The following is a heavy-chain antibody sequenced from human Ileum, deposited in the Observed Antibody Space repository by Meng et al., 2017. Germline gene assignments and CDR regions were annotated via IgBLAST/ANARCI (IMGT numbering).Heavy chain of an antibody. CDR2: IYTSGST. V-gene: IGHV4-61*02. D-gene: IGHD1-1*01. CDR3: ARAPPERYGYGMDV. Sequence: SETLSLTCTVSGGSISSGSYYWSWIRQPAGKGLEWIGRIYTSGSTNYNPSLKSRVTISVDKSKNQFSLKLSSVTAADTAVYYCARAPPERYGYGMDVWGQGTTVTVSS. J-gene: IGHJ6*02. CDR1: GGSISSGSYY.